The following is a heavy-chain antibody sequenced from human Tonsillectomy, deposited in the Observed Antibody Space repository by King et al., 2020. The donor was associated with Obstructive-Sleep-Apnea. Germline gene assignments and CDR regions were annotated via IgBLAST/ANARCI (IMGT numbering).Heavy chain of an antibody. J-gene: IGHJ3*02. CDR1: GFPFSRYS. CDR3: AGMTQTDAFDI. V-gene: IGHV3-48*04. CDR2: ISSSSGTI. Sequence: VQLVESGGGLVQPGGSLRLSCAASGFPFSRYSMDWVRQAPGKGLEWVSYISSSSGTIYYADSVKGRFTISRDNAKSSLYLQMNSLRAEDTAVYYCAGMTQTDAFDIWGQGTMVTVSS.